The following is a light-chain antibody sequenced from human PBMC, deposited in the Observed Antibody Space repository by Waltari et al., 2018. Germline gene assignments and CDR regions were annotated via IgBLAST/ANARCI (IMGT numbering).Light chain of an antibody. CDR1: KLGNKY. Sequence: SHELTQPPSVSVSPGQTATITCSGDKLGNKYTSWYQQKPGQSPILVIYQDSLRPSGIPERFSGSNSGNTATLTVSGAQAMDEADYYCQAWDSSTVVFGGGTKLTVL. CDR2: QDS. CDR3: QAWDSSTVV. J-gene: IGLJ2*01. V-gene: IGLV3-1*01.